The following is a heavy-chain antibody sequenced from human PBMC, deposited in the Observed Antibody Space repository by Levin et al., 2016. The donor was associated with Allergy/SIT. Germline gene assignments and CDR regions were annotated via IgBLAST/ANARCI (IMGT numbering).Heavy chain of an antibody. CDR2: FIPILGRA. Sequence: SVKVSCKASGGTFRSYALSWVRQAPGQGLEWMGRFIPILGRADYAQKFQGRVTMTLDTSRDTVNMELRNLRSDDTAVYFCARDLGHCTITYCYEETLDIWGQGTLVTVSS. J-gene: IGHJ4*02. CDR1: GGTFRSYA. CDR3: ARDLGHCTITYCYEETLDI. V-gene: IGHV1-69*04. D-gene: IGHD3-22*01.